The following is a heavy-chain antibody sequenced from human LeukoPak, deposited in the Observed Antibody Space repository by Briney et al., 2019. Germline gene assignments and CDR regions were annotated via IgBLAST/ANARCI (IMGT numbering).Heavy chain of an antibody. CDR1: GGTFSSYA. V-gene: IGHV1-69*04. D-gene: IGHD3-10*01. CDR3: ARDPDYYGSGSYYSNYYYYYGMDV. J-gene: IGHJ6*02. CDR2: IIPILGIA. Sequence: PGSSVKVSCKASGGTFSSYAISWVRQAPGQGLEWMGRIIPILGIANYAQKFQGRVTITADKSTSTAYMELSSLRSEDTAVYYCARDPDYYGSGSYYSNYYYYYGMDVWGQGTTVTVSS.